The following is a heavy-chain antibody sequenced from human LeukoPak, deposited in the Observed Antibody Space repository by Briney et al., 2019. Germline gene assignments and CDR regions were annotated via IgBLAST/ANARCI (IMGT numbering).Heavy chain of an antibody. CDR1: GFTFSSYS. CDR3: ARDGDDSSGWYNY. V-gene: IGHV3-21*01. Sequence: PGGSLRLSCAASGFTFSSYSMNWVRQAPGKGLEWVSSISSSSSYIYYADSVKGRFTISRDNAKNSLYLQMNSLRAEDTAVYYCARDGDDSSGWYNYWGQGTLVTVSS. D-gene: IGHD6-19*01. J-gene: IGHJ4*02. CDR2: ISSSSSYI.